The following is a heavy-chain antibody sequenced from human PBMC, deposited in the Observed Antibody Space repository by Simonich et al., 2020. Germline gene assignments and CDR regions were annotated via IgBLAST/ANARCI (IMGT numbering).Heavy chain of an antibody. CDR2: IYHSGST. D-gene: IGHD6-13*01. Sequence: QVQLQESGPGLVKPSETLSLTCAVSGYSISSGDYWGWSRQPPGKGLEWIGSIYHSGSTYYNPSLKSRVTISVDTSKNQFSLKLSSVTAADTAVYYCARVGYSNYYYYGMDVWGQGTTVTVSS. J-gene: IGHJ6*02. CDR1: GYSISSGDY. CDR3: ARVGYSNYYYYGMDV. V-gene: IGHV4-38-2*01.